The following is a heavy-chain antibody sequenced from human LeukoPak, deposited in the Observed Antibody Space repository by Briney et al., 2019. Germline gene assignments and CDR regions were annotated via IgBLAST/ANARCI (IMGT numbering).Heavy chain of an antibody. J-gene: IGHJ4*02. CDR1: GFTFSSYW. V-gene: IGHV3-7*01. CDR3: ARGPSQLDSSGYNLDY. D-gene: IGHD3-22*01. Sequence: GGSLRLSCAASGFTFSSYWMSWVRQAPGKGLEWVANIKQDGSEKYYVDSVKGRFTISRDNAKNSLYLQMNSLRAEDTAVYYCARGPSQLDSSGYNLDYWGQGTLVTVSS. CDR2: IKQDGSEK.